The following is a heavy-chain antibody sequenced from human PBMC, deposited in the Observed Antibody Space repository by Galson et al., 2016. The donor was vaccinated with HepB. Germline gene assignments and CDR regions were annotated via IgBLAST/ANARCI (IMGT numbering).Heavy chain of an antibody. Sequence: SVKVSCKASGYTFTSHAIHWVRQAPGQGLEWMGWINGGYGDTKYSQKFQDRVTITRDNSKNTVSLHMNSLRAEDTAIYYCAKSNSTGWYKVFDSWGQGNLVTVSS. V-gene: IGHV1-3*01. D-gene: IGHD6-19*01. J-gene: IGHJ4*02. CDR1: GYTFTSHA. CDR2: INGGYGDT. CDR3: AKSNSTGWYKVFDS.